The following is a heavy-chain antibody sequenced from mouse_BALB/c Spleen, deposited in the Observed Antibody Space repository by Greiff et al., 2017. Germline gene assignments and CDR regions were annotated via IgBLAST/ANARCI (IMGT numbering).Heavy chain of an antibody. CDR2: IDPYYGGT. CDR3: ARGRYEGYAMDY. Sequence: HLVESGPELEKPGASVKISCKASGYSFTGYNMNWVKQSNGKSLEWIGNIDPYYGGTSYNQKFKGKATLTVDKSSSTAYMQLKSLTSEDSAVYYCARGRYEGYAMDYWGQGTSVTVSS. CDR1: GYSFTGYN. J-gene: IGHJ4*01. D-gene: IGHD2-14*01. V-gene: IGHV1-39*01.